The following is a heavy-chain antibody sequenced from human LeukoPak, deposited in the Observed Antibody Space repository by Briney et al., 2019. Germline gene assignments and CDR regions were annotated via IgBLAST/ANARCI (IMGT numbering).Heavy chain of an antibody. CDR2: INHSGST. J-gene: IGHJ4*02. D-gene: IGHD3-10*01. Sequence: SETLSLTCAVYGGSFSGYYWSCIRQPPGKGVEWIGEINHSGSTNYNPSLKSRVTISVDTSKNQFSLKLSSVTAADTAVYYCAIRITMVRAFDYWGQGTLVTVSS. CDR1: GGSFSGYY. V-gene: IGHV4-34*01. CDR3: AIRITMVRAFDY.